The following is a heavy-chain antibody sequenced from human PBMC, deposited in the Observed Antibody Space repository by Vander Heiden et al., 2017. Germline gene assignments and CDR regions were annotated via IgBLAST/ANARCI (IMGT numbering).Heavy chain of an antibody. V-gene: IGHV4-39*01. CDR2: IYYSGGT. Sequence: QLQLQESGPGLVKPSETLSLTCTVSGGSISSSSYYWGWIRQPPGKVLEWIGSIYYSGGTNYKPSLKSRVTISVDRSKNQFSLKLSSVTAADTAVYYCASTYYDILTGYYGMDVWGQGTTVTVS. CDR1: GGSISSSSYY. J-gene: IGHJ6*02. CDR3: ASTYYDILTGYYGMDV. D-gene: IGHD3-9*01.